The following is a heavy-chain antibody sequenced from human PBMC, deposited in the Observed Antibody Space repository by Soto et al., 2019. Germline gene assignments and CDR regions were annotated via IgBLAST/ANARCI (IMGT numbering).Heavy chain of an antibody. Sequence: SETLSLTCTVSGGSISSYYWSWILQPPGKGLEWIGYIHYSGSTKYNPSLKSRVTISADTSKSQFSLKLSSVTAADTAVYYCARGHFDFWSGYFATIDYWGQGTLVTVSS. CDR1: GGSISSYY. CDR3: ARGHFDFWSGYFATIDY. D-gene: IGHD3-3*01. J-gene: IGHJ4*02. CDR2: IHYSGST. V-gene: IGHV4-59*08.